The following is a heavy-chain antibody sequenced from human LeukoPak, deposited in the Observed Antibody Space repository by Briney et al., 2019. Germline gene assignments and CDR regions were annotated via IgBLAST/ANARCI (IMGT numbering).Heavy chain of an antibody. Sequence: SETLSLTCTVSGGSISSSSYYWGWIRQPPGKGLEWIGYIYYSGSTYYNPSLKSRVTISVDTSKNQFSLKLSSVTAADTAVYYCARDGPRAQNPAAAGLYFDPWGQGTLVTVSS. CDR2: IYYSGST. CDR1: GGSISSSSYY. D-gene: IGHD6-13*01. J-gene: IGHJ5*02. V-gene: IGHV4-31*03. CDR3: ARDGPRAQNPAAAGLYFDP.